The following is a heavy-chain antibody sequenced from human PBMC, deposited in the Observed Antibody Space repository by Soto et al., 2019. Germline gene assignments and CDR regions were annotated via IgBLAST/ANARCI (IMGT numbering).Heavy chain of an antibody. Sequence: GASVKVSCKASGGTFSSYAISWVRQAPGQGLEWMGGIIPIFGTANYAQKFQGRVTITADESTSTAYMELSSLRSEDTAVYYCARHFGERPHFYYYGMDVWGQGTTVTVSS. D-gene: IGHD3-10*01. CDR1: GGTFSSYA. J-gene: IGHJ6*02. CDR3: ARHFGERPHFYYYGMDV. CDR2: IIPIFGTA. V-gene: IGHV1-69*13.